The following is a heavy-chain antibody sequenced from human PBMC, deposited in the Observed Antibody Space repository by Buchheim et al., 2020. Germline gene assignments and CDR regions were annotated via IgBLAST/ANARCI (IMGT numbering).Heavy chain of an antibody. J-gene: IGHJ6*02. CDR1: GFTFRSYA. Sequence: VQLLESGGGFVQPGGSLRLSCAASGFTFRSYAMSWVRQAPGKGLEWVSGMSDTGDNTYYADSGKGRFTISRDNSKNTLYLQMNSLRAEDTAVYYCAKGRGDFYYYGMDVWGQGTT. V-gene: IGHV3-23*01. CDR3: AKGRGDFYYYGMDV. CDR2: MSDTGDNT.